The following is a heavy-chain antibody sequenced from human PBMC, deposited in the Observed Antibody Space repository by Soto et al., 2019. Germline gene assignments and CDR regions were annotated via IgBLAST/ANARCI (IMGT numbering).Heavy chain of an antibody. J-gene: IGHJ4*02. D-gene: IGHD5-12*01. V-gene: IGHV1-2*02. CDR1: GYTFTGYY. CDR2: INPNSGGT. CDR3: ASYVEMATIGDFDY. Sequence: ASMKVSCKASGYTFTGYYMHWVRQAPGQGLEWMGWINPNSGGTNYAQKFQGRVTMTRDTSISTAYMELSRLRSDDTAVYYCASYVEMATIGDFDYWGQGTLVTVSS.